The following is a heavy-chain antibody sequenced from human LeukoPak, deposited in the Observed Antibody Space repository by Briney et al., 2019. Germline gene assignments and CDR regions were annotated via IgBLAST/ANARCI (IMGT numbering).Heavy chain of an antibody. CDR3: ARLRGLAIVEVPTGTYYHALDI. CDR1: GGSISSSNSY. CDR2: IYYSGSA. V-gene: IGHV4-39*01. J-gene: IGHJ6*02. D-gene: IGHD2-2*03. Sequence: SETLSLTCTVSGGSISSSNSYWGWIRQPPGKGLEWIGSIYYSGSAYYNPSLRSRVTISVDTSKNQFSLKLNSVTAADTAVYYCARLRGLAIVEVPTGTYYHALDIWGQGTTVTVS.